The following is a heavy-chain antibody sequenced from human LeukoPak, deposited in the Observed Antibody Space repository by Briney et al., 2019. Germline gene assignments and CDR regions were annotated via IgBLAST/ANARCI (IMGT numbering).Heavy chain of an antibody. Sequence: ASVKVSCKASGYTFSNFGISWVRQVPGQGLEWMGWSSGYNDDTHYAQKFQGRVTMTTDTSTNTAYMDLRSLRSDDTAMYYCAKDFYNSGGRWYDCFDIWGQGTMVTVSS. D-gene: IGHD2-15*01. CDR3: AKDFYNSGGRWYDCFDI. CDR2: SSGYNDDT. CDR1: GYTFSNFG. V-gene: IGHV1-18*01. J-gene: IGHJ3*02.